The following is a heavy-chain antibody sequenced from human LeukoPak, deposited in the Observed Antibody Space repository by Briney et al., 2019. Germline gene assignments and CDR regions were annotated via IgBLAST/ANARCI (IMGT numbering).Heavy chain of an antibody. Sequence: GGSLRLSCAASGFTFSSYAMSWVRQAPGKGLEWVSGISGTAGKTYYADSVKGRFTISRDNSKNTLYLQMTSLRVEDTAVYYCARGSGIVILSNPLDYWGQGTLVTVPS. J-gene: IGHJ4*02. CDR3: ARGSGIVILSNPLDY. CDR1: GFTFSSYA. CDR2: ISGTAGKT. D-gene: IGHD1-26*01. V-gene: IGHV3-23*01.